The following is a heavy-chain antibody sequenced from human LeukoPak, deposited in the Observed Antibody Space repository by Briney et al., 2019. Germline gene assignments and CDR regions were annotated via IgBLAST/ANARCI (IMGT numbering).Heavy chain of an antibody. CDR2: INPSGGST. CDR3: ARAYSYYYDSSGYYPGY. CDR1: GYTFTSYY. D-gene: IGHD3-22*01. J-gene: IGHJ4*02. Sequence: EASVKVSCKASGYTFTSYYMHWVRQAPGQGLEWMGIINPSGGSTSYAQKFQGRVTMTRDMSTSTVYMELSSLRSEDTAVYCCARAYSYYYDSSGYYPGYWGQGTLVTVSS. V-gene: IGHV1-46*01.